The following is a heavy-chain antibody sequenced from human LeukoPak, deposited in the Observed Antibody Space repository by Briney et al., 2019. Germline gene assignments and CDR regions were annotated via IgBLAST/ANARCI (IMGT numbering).Heavy chain of an antibody. D-gene: IGHD6-13*01. CDR3: TREYSSSPDY. CDR2: IYYSGTT. Sequence: SETLSLTCTVSGGSISNNNYTWGWFPQPPGKDLEWIGSIYYSGTTYYNPSLRSRVTVSVDTSMNQFSLKLSSVTAADTAVYYCTREYSSSPDYWGQGTLVTVSS. V-gene: IGHV4-39*07. J-gene: IGHJ4*02. CDR1: GGSISNNNYT.